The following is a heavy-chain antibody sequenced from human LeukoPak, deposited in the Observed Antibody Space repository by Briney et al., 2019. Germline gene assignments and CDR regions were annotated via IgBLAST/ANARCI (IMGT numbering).Heavy chain of an antibody. CDR1: GFTFDDYA. CDR2: ISWNSGSI. D-gene: IGHD6-19*01. Sequence: SLRLSCAASGFTFDDYAMHWVRQAPGKGLEWVSGISWNSGSIGYADSVKGRFTISRDNAKNSLYLQMNSLRAEDTALYYCAKGSPHSSGWYPPYDYWGQGILVTVSS. V-gene: IGHV3-9*01. CDR3: AKGSPHSSGWYPPYDY. J-gene: IGHJ4*02.